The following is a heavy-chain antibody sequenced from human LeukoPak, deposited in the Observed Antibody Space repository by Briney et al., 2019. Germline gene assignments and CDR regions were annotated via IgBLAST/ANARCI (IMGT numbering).Heavy chain of an antibody. Sequence: PGGSLRLSCAASGFTFSSYGMHWVRQAPGKGLEWVAVISYDGSNKYYADSVKGRFTISRDNSKNTLYLQMNSLRAEDTAVYYCAKDVDYGDFVDYWGQGTLVTVSS. V-gene: IGHV3-30*18. CDR1: GFTFSSYG. D-gene: IGHD4-17*01. CDR2: ISYDGSNK. J-gene: IGHJ4*02. CDR3: AKDVDYGDFVDY.